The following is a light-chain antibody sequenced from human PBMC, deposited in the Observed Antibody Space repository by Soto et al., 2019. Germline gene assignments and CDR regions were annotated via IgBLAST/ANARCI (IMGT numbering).Light chain of an antibody. J-gene: IGLJ1*01. CDR2: DVS. CDR3: SSYTSSSTPYV. Sequence: QCVLTQPASVSGAPGQSSTISCTGTSSDVGGYNYVSWYQQHPGKAPKLMIYDVSNRPSGVSNRFSGSKSGNTASLTISGLQAEDEADYYCSSYTSSSTPYVFGTGTKVTVL. V-gene: IGLV2-14*01. CDR1: SSDVGGYNY.